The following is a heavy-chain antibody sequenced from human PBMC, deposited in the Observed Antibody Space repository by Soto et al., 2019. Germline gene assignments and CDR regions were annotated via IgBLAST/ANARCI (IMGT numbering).Heavy chain of an antibody. CDR3: ARDWGYDYIWGSYRSTGPYDAFDI. J-gene: IGHJ3*02. CDR1: GYTFTSYV. V-gene: IGHV1-18*01. D-gene: IGHD3-16*02. Sequence: GASVKVSCKASGYTFTSYVISWVRQAPGQGLEWMGWISAYNGNTNYAQKLQGRVTMTTDTSTSTAYMELRSLRSDDTAVYYCARDWGYDYIWGSYRSTGPYDAFDIWGQGTMVTVSS. CDR2: ISAYNGNT.